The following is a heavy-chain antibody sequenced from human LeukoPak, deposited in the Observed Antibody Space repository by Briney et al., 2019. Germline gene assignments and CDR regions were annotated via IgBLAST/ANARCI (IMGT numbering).Heavy chain of an antibody. CDR3: AKDIAYSSSSGYFDY. CDR1: GFTFDDYA. CDR2: ISWNSGSI. Sequence: PGGSLRLSCAASGFTFDDYAMHWVRHAPGKGLEWVSGISWNSGSIGYADSVKGRFTISRDNAKNSLYLQMNSLRAEDTALYYCAKDIAYSSSSGYFDYWGQGTLVTVSS. V-gene: IGHV3-9*01. J-gene: IGHJ4*02. D-gene: IGHD6-6*01.